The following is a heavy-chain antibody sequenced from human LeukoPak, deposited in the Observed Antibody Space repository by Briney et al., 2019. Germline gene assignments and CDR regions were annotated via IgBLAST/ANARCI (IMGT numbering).Heavy chain of an antibody. CDR1: GGSISSGGYS. Sequence: SETLSLTCAVSGGSISSGGYSWSWIRQPPGKGLEWIGYIYHSGSTYYNPSLKSRVTISVDRSKNQFSLKLSSVTAADTAVYYCARADPGSTSPYFDYWGQGTLVTVSS. J-gene: IGHJ4*02. D-gene: IGHD2-2*01. V-gene: IGHV4-30-2*01. CDR2: IYHSGST. CDR3: ARADPGSTSPYFDY.